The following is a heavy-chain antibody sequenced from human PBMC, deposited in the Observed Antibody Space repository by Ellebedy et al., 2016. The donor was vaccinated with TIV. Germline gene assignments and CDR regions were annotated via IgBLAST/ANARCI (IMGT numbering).Heavy chain of an antibody. Sequence: GESLKISCVASGFIFSSYYMTWVRQAPGKGLEWISYISGSGGMMDHADSVKGRFTISRDNAKNSLYLQLSSLRAEDTAVYYCAWRSRGPSYYFDYWGQGALVTVSS. CDR2: ISGSGGMM. V-gene: IGHV3-48*03. J-gene: IGHJ4*02. D-gene: IGHD3-10*01. CDR3: AWRSRGPSYYFDY. CDR1: GFIFSSYY.